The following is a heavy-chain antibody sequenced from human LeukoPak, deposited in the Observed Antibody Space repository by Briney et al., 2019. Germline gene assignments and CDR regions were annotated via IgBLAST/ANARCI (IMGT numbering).Heavy chain of an antibody. CDR2: ISDSGGST. V-gene: IGHV3-23*01. CDR3: AKPRWFGDLENGFDI. Sequence: GGSLRLSCAASGFTFDDYGMSWVRQAPGKGLEWVSGISDSGGSTYYADSVKGRFTISRDNSKNTLYLQMNSLRAEDTAVYYCAKPRWFGDLENGFDIWGQGTMVTVSS. D-gene: IGHD3-10*01. CDR1: GFTFDDYG. J-gene: IGHJ3*02.